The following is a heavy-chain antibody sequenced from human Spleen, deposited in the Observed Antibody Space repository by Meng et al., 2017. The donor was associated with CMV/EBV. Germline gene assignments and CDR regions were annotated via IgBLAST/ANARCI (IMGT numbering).Heavy chain of an antibody. J-gene: IGHJ4*02. Sequence: GESLKISCAASGFTFSSYAMTWVRQPPGKGLEWVSVIYSDPSRTYYADSVKGRFTISRDNYKNTLFLQMNSLRAEDTAVYYCARAGYSYGYVLHFDYWGQGTLVTVSS. CDR3: ARAGYSYGYVLHFDY. CDR1: GFTFSSYA. D-gene: IGHD5-18*01. CDR2: IYSDPSRT. V-gene: IGHV3-23*03.